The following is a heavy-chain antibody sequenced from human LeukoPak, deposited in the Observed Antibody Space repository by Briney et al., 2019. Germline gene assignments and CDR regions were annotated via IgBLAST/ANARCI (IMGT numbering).Heavy chain of an antibody. V-gene: IGHV1-69*05. CDR2: IIPIFGTA. J-gene: IGHJ4*02. CDR3: ASAVAAAEKLPFDY. CDR1: GGTFSSYA. D-gene: IGHD6-13*01. Sequence: GASVKVSCKASGGTFSSYAISWVRQAPGQGLEWMGGIIPIFGTANYAQKCQGRVTITTDESTSTAYMGLSSLRSEDTAVYYCASAVAAAEKLPFDYWGQGTLVTVSS.